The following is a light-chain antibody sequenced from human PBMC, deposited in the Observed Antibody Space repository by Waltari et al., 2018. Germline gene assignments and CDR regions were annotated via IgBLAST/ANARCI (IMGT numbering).Light chain of an antibody. Sequence: DIQMTQSPSTLSASVGDRVTITCRASQSISSWLAWYQQKPGKAPKVLIDDASSLESGVPSRVSGSGSGTEFTLTISSLQPDDFATYYCQQYNSYSRTFGQGTKVEIK. CDR1: QSISSW. V-gene: IGKV1-5*01. CDR2: DAS. CDR3: QQYNSYSRT. J-gene: IGKJ1*01.